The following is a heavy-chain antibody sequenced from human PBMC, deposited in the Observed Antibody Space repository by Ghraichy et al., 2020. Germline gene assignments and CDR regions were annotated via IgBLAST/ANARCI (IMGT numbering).Heavy chain of an antibody. D-gene: IGHD4-17*01. CDR2: ISAYNGNT. CDR3: ARAGELGPVTVTTPDDY. Sequence: ASVKVSCKASGYTFTSYGISWVRQAPGQGLEWMGWISAYNGNTNYAQKLQGRVTMTTDTSTSTAYMELRSLRSDDTAVYYCARAGELGPVTVTTPDDYWGQGTLVTVSS. V-gene: IGHV1-18*01. CDR1: GYTFTSYG. J-gene: IGHJ4*02.